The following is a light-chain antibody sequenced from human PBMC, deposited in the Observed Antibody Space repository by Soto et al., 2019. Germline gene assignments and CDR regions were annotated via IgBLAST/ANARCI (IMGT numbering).Light chain of an antibody. J-gene: IGLJ1*01. Sequence: QSALTQPASVSGSPGQSITISCTGTSSDVGSYNYVSWYQQHPGKAPKLMIYEVSNRPSGVSNRFSGSKSGNTASLTISGLQAEDEADYYCSSYTSSSTLVFGTGTKLIVL. V-gene: IGLV2-14*01. CDR3: SSYTSSSTLV. CDR2: EVS. CDR1: SSDVGSYNY.